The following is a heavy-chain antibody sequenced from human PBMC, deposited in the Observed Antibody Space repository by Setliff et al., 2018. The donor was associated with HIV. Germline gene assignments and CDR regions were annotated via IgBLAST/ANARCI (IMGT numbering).Heavy chain of an antibody. CDR1: GGSFSGYY. V-gene: IGHV3-23*01. D-gene: IGHD2-15*01. Sequence: PSETLSLTCAVYGGSFSGYYWSWIRQPPGKGLEWVSGVSGSGGFTSYADSVKGRFTISRHNSKNTLYLHMNSLRAEDTAVYYCAKDRGCSVWGQGTLVTVSS. CDR2: VSGSGGFT. J-gene: IGHJ4*02. CDR3: AKDRGCSV.